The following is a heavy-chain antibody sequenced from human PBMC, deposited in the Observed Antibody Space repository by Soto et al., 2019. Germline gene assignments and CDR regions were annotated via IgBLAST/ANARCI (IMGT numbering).Heavy chain of an antibody. V-gene: IGHV3-21*01. Sequence: GGSLRLSCAASGFTVSSNYMSWVRQAPGKGLEWVSSISSSSSYIYYADSVKGRFTISRDNAKNSLYLQMNSLRAEDTAVYYCARDLGGVAVVPAAMRGSKDVWGQGTTVTVSS. CDR3: ARDLGGVAVVPAAMRGSKDV. CDR2: ISSSSSYI. D-gene: IGHD2-2*01. CDR1: GFTVSSNY. J-gene: IGHJ6*02.